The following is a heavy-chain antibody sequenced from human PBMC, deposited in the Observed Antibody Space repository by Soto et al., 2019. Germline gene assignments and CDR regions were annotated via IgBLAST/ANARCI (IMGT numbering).Heavy chain of an antibody. D-gene: IGHD2-15*01. V-gene: IGHV1-46*01. CDR2: INPSGGST. Sequence: ASVKVSCKASGYTFTSYYMHWVRQAPGQGLEWMGIINPSGGSTSYAQKFQGRVTITADESTSTAYMELSSLRSEDTAVYYCARGTRTTLGYCSGGSCYPYYYYGMDVWGQGTTVTVSS. CDR1: GYTFTSYY. CDR3: ARGTRTTLGYCSGGSCYPYYYYGMDV. J-gene: IGHJ6*02.